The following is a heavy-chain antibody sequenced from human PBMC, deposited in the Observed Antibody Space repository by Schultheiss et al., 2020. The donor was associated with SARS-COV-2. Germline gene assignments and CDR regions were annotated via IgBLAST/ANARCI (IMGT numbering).Heavy chain of an antibody. Sequence: GSLRLSCTVSGGSISSYYWSWIRQPPGKGLEWIGYIYYSGSTNYNPSLKSRVTISVDTSKNQFSLKLSSVTAADTAVYYCARGGVEMATITAFDIWGQGTMVTVSS. V-gene: IGHV4-59*12. D-gene: IGHD5-24*01. J-gene: IGHJ3*02. CDR1: GGSISSYY. CDR3: ARGGVEMATITAFDI. CDR2: IYYSGST.